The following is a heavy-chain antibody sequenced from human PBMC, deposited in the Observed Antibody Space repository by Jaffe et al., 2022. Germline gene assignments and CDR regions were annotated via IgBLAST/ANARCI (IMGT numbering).Heavy chain of an antibody. CDR2: INAGNGNT. CDR1: GYTFTSYA. V-gene: IGHV1-3*01. D-gene: IGHD6-6*01. J-gene: IGHJ4*02. Sequence: QVQLVQSGAEVKKPGASVKVSCKASGYTFTSYAMHWVRQAPGQRLEWMGWINAGNGNTKYSQKFQGRVTITRDTSASTAYMELSSLRSEDTAVYYCARGPGIAARPRLGYFDYWGQGTLVTVSS. CDR3: ARGPGIAARPRLGYFDY.